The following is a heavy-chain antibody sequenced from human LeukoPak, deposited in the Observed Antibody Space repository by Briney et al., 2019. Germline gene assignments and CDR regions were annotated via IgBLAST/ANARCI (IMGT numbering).Heavy chain of an antibody. J-gene: IGHJ4*02. CDR1: GFTFSSYW. CDR3: ATSRTFDY. CDR2: IKSDGSST. Sequence: GGSLRLSCAASGFTFSSYWMHWVRQAPGKGLVWVSRIKSDGSSTSYADSVKGRFTISRDNAKNTVYLQMNSLRAEDTAVYYCATSRTFDYWGQGTLATVSS. V-gene: IGHV3-74*01.